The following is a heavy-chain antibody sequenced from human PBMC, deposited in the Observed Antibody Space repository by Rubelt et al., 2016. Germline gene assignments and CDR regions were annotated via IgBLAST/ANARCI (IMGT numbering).Heavy chain of an antibody. CDR3: ARVLSSTVTTFQY. J-gene: IGHJ1*01. D-gene: IGHD4-11*01. Sequence: GRSLRLSCAASGFTFDDYAMHWVRQAPGKGLEWVSGISWNSGSIGYADSVKGRFTISRDNAKNTVYLQMNGLRAEDTAVYYCARVLSSTVTTFQYWGQGTLVTVSS. CDR1: GFTFDDYA. V-gene: IGHV3-9*01. CDR2: ISWNSGSI.